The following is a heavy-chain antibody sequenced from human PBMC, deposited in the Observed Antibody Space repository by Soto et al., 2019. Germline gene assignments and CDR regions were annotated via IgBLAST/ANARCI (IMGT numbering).Heavy chain of an antibody. CDR3: AKSGPERYYFEY. D-gene: IGHD5-12*01. CDR1: GFTFSSYA. Sequence: GGSLRLSCAASGFTFSSYAMSWVRKAPGKGLEWVSAISGSGGSTYYADSVKGRFTISRDNSKNTLYLQMNSLRAEDAAVYYCAKSGPERYYFEYWRQVTLVTVSS. J-gene: IGHJ4*02. CDR2: ISGSGGST. V-gene: IGHV3-23*01.